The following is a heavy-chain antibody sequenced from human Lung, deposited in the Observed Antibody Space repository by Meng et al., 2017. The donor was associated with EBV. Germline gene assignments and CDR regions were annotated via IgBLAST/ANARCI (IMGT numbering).Heavy chain of an antibody. J-gene: IGHJ4*02. CDR1: GGSISSNGSY. CDR2: IYHSGST. V-gene: IGHV4-39*01. CDR3: ARRRGGSGRDC. Sequence: QVPESCRGLVKPSEPLSLTCTVSGGSISSNGSYWDWVRQPPGKGLEWIGAIYHSGSTSYNPSLQRRVTMFVDTSKNQFSLMLTSVTATDTAVYDCARRRGGSGRDCWGQGTLVTVSS. D-gene: IGHD3-10*01.